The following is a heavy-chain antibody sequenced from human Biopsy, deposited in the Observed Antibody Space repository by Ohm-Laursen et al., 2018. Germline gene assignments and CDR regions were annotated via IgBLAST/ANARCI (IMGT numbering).Heavy chain of an antibody. CDR1: VGSFSGYY. J-gene: IGHJ5*02. Sequence: TLSLTWAVYVGSFSGYYWSWIRQPPGKGLEWIGEIKHSGSTNYNPSLKNLITISGDTSKNQFSLKLNSVTAADTAVYYRARGDYFDSNGYFWFDPWGQGTLVTVSS. CDR3: ARGDYFDSNGYFWFDP. D-gene: IGHD3-22*01. V-gene: IGHV4-34*09. CDR2: IKHSGST.